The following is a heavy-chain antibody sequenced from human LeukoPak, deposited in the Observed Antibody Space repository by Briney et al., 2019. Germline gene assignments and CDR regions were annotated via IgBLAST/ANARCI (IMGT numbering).Heavy chain of an antibody. V-gene: IGHV3-30*03. Sequence: GSLRLSCAASGFTFRSYGMHWVRQAPGKGLEWVAVISYDGSNKYYADSVKGRFTISRDNSKNTLYLQMNSLRAEDTAVYYCARVRGYCSSTSCYSDYWGQGTLVTVSS. D-gene: IGHD2-2*02. CDR3: ARVRGYCSSTSCYSDY. CDR2: ISYDGSNK. J-gene: IGHJ4*02. CDR1: GFTFRSYG.